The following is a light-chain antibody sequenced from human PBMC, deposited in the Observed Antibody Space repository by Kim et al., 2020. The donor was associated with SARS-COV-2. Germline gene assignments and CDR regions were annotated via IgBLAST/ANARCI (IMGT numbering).Light chain of an antibody. V-gene: IGKV1-39*01. Sequence: DIQMTQSPSSLSASVGDRVTITCRASQSISTYLNWYQQKPGKAPKLLIYAASSLQSGVPSRFSGSRSGTDFTLTISSLQPEDFATYYCQQSYSTPYTFGQGPKLEI. CDR2: AAS. CDR3: QQSYSTPYT. J-gene: IGKJ2*01. CDR1: QSISTY.